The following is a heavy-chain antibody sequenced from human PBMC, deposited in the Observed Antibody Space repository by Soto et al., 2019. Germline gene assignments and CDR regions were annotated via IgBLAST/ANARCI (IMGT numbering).Heavy chain of an antibody. D-gene: IGHD2-15*01. CDR2: MNPNSGDT. J-gene: IGHJ4*02. CDR1: GYTFTKYD. CDR3: ARATRYCSPGSCSNLDN. Sequence: QVQLVQSGAEVKKPGASVRVCCKASGYTFTKYDINWVRQATGQGLEWMGWMNPNSGDTGSTQKFQGRVTMTRDTSISTAYMELSSLRSDDTAVYYCARATRYCSPGSCSNLDNWGQGTLVTVSS. V-gene: IGHV1-8*01.